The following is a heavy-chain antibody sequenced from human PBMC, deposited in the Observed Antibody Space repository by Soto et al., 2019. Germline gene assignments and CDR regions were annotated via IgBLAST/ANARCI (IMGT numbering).Heavy chain of an antibody. Sequence: QVQLVQSGAEVKKPGASVKVSCKASGYTFTSYGISWVRQAPGQGLEWMGWISAYNGNTNHAQKPQGRVTMNTDTSTKTGDMEMMSLRADDTAVYYCASDFIGMVRGVIPVYYHYGIDVWCQGTTVTVSS. D-gene: IGHD3-10*01. CDR1: GYTFTSYG. V-gene: IGHV1-18*01. CDR3: ASDFIGMVRGVIPVYYHYGIDV. J-gene: IGHJ6*02. CDR2: ISAYNGNT.